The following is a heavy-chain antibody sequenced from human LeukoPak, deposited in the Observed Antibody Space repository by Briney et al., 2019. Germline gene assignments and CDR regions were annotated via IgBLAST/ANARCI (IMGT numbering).Heavy chain of an antibody. Sequence: QSGGSLRLSCAASGFTFSSYAMSWVRQAPGKGLEWVSAISGSGGSTYYADSVKGRFTISRDNSKNTLYLQMNSLRAEDTAVYYCARGDYDILTGYYGIRIDYWGQGTLVTVSS. J-gene: IGHJ4*02. V-gene: IGHV3-23*01. D-gene: IGHD3-9*01. CDR3: ARGDYDILTGYYGIRIDY. CDR2: ISGSGGST. CDR1: GFTFSSYA.